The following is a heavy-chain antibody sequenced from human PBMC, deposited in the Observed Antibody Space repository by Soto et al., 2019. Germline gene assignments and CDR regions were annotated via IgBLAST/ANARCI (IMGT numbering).Heavy chain of an antibody. Sequence: QVQLVESGGGVVQPGRSLRLSCAASGFTFSSYGIHWVRQAPGKVLEWVAVISYDGSNKYYADSVKGRFTISRDNSKNTLYMQMNSLRAEDTAVYYCAQAYSSSWYLSNYYYDGMDVWGQGTTVTVSS. CDR1: GFTFSSYG. J-gene: IGHJ6*02. CDR2: ISYDGSNK. V-gene: IGHV3-30*18. D-gene: IGHD6-13*01. CDR3: AQAYSSSWYLSNYYYDGMDV.